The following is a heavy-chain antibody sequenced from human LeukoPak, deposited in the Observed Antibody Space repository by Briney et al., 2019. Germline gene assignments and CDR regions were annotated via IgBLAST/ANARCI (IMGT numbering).Heavy chain of an antibody. Sequence: SGTLSLTCAVSGGSISSSNWWSWVRQPPGKGLEWIGEIYHSGSTNYNPSLKSRVTISVDKSKNRFSLKLSSVTAVDTAVYYCARDYGDYVSWYFDLWGRGTLVTVSS. CDR1: GGSISSSNW. CDR3: ARDYGDYVSWYFDL. J-gene: IGHJ2*01. D-gene: IGHD4-17*01. CDR2: IYHSGST. V-gene: IGHV4-4*02.